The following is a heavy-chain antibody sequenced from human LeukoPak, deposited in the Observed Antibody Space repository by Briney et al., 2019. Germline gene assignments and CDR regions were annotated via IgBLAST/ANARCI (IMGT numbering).Heavy chain of an antibody. CDR1: GYTFTSYG. J-gene: IGHJ4*02. Sequence: GASVTVSCKASGYTFTSYGISWVRQAPGQGLEWMGWISAYNGNTNYAQKLQGRVTMTTDTSTSTAYMELRSLRSDDTAVYYCARVSGDCSSTSCSPDYWGQGTLVTVSS. D-gene: IGHD2-2*01. CDR3: ARVSGDCSSTSCSPDY. CDR2: ISAYNGNT. V-gene: IGHV1-18*01.